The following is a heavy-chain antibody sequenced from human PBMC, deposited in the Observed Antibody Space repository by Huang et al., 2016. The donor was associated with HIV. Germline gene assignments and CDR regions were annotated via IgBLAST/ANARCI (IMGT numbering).Heavy chain of an antibody. J-gene: IGHJ4*02. Sequence: EVQLVESGGGLVQPGGSLSLSCAASGFTFSSYWMGWVRQAPGKGLEWVANIKQDGGQTYYVDSVKGRFTISRDNAKNSLYLEMNSLRAEDTAVYYCARGVYFWGQGTLVTVSS. CDR2: IKQDGGQT. CDR1: GFTFSSYW. CDR3: ARGVYF. V-gene: IGHV3-7*01.